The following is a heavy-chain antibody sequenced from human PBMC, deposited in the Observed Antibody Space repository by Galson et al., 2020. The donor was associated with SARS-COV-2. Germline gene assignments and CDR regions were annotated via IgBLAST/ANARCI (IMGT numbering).Heavy chain of an antibody. CDR1: GGSISSGGYY. J-gene: IGHJ4*02. Sequence: ASETLSLTCTVSGGSISSGGYYWSWIRQHPGKGLEWIGYIYYSGSTYYNPSLKSRVTISVDTSKNQFSLKLSSVTAADTAVYYCARANGRGPYQLPTDFDYWGQGTLVTVSS. CDR3: ARANGRGPYQLPTDFDY. CDR2: IYYSGST. D-gene: IGHD2-2*01. V-gene: IGHV4-31*03.